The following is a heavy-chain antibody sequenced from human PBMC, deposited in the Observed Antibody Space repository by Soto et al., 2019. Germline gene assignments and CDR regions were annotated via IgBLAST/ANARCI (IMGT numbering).Heavy chain of an antibody. Sequence: DTPSLTAPVAGGFSSHCYWSWIRQPPGKGLEWIGYSYYSGTTNYNPSLKSRVTISVDTSKNQFSLKLSSVTAADTAVYYCASTHIVVVTDAFDIWGQGKMVNGS. CDR3: ASTHIVVVTDAFDI. J-gene: IGHJ3*02. V-gene: IGHV4-59*01. CDR2: SYYSGTT. CDR1: GGFSSHCY. D-gene: IGHD2-21*02.